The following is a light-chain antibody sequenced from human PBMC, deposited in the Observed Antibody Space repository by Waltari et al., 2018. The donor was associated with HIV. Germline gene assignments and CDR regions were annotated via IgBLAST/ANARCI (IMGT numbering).Light chain of an antibody. CDR3: SSYTNRVTWV. Sequence: QSALTQPAFVSGSRGESITISCTGTGSDVGGYNYVSWYQQQPGKAPKLLIYAVSNRSSGVYNRFPGYKSGNTAPLTVSGLQTEDEADYYCSSYTNRVTWVFGGGTRLTVL. CDR2: AVS. V-gene: IGLV2-14*01. CDR1: GSDVGGYNY. J-gene: IGLJ3*02.